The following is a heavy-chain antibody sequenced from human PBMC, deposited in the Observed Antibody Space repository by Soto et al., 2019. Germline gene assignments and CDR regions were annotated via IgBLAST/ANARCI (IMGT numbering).Heavy chain of an antibody. Sequence: QVQLVQSGAEVKKPGSSVKVSCKASGGTCSSYAISWVRQAPGQGLERMGWIIPIFGTANYAQKFQGRVTITADESTSTAYMELSSLRSEDTAVYYCARGLGYCSSTSCYTFYYGMDVWGQGTTVTVSS. D-gene: IGHD2-2*02. CDR3: ARGLGYCSSTSCYTFYYGMDV. V-gene: IGHV1-69*01. CDR2: IIPIFGTA. CDR1: GGTCSSYA. J-gene: IGHJ6*02.